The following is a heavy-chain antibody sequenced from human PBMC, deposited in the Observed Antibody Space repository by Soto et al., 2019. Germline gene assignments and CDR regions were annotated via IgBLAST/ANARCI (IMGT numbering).Heavy chain of an antibody. V-gene: IGHV3-23*01. D-gene: IGHD5-12*01. CDR1: GFTFSSYA. CDR2: ISGSGGST. Sequence: GGSLRLSCAASGFTFSSYAMSWVRQAPGKGLEWVSAISGSGGSTYYADSVKGRFTISRDNSKNTLYLQMNSLRAEDTAVYYCAKVPRVRRTGNIVATKGGADNWFDPWCQGTLGTVSS. CDR3: AKVPRVRRTGNIVATKGGADNWFDP. J-gene: IGHJ5*02.